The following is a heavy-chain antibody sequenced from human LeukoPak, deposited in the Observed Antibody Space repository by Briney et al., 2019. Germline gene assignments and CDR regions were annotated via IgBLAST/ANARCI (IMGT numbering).Heavy chain of an antibody. J-gene: IGHJ4*02. CDR2: IKQDDSEI. D-gene: IGHD6-13*01. CDR1: GFIFSRFW. V-gene: IGHV3-7*03. CDR3: ARVSGTGIAAAGTFAYDW. Sequence: GGSLRLSCAASGFIFSRFWMTWVRQAPGQGREWVANIKQDDSEIYYVDSVKGRFTISRDNAKNSLYLQMNSLRVEDTAVYYCARVSGTGIAAAGTFAYDWWGQGTLVTVSS.